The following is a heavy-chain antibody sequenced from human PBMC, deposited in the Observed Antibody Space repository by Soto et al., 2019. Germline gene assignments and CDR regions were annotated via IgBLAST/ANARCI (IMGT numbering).Heavy chain of an antibody. CDR2: VKQDGSEQ. Sequence: PGGSLRLSCAASGFTFSNYWMSWVRQAPGKGLEWVAIVKQDGSEQYYVDSVKGRFTISRDNAKNSLYLQMNSLRAEDTAVYFCATKGGFCSPIRCRHYFDFWGQGALVTVSS. D-gene: IGHD2-15*01. J-gene: IGHJ4*02. CDR1: GFTFSNYW. CDR3: ATKGGFCSPIRCRHYFDF. V-gene: IGHV3-7*01.